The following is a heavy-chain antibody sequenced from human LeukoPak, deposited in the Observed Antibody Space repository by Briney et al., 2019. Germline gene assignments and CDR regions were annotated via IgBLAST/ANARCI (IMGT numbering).Heavy chain of an antibody. D-gene: IGHD2-15*01. V-gene: IGHV4-39*07. Sequence: PSETLSLTCTDSGGSISSTRYYWGWIRQPPGKGLEWIGSIYYSGSTYYNPSLKSRVTISVDTSKNQFSLKLSSVTAADTAVYYCARGYCSGGSCYDAFDIWGQGTMVTVSS. CDR2: IYYSGST. CDR3: ARGYCSGGSCYDAFDI. J-gene: IGHJ3*02. CDR1: GGSISSTRYY.